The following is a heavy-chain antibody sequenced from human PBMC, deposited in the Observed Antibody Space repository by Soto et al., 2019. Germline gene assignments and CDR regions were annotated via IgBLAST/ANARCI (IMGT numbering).Heavy chain of an antibody. D-gene: IGHD1-7*01. V-gene: IGHV3-53*01. Sequence: GGSLRLSCAPSGFTVKGNYVGWARQASGKEVEWVSIIFSGGMTYYADSVKGRFTISKDISKNTLSLQMNSLRADDTAVYFCAGASNLNYPFEYWGLGSPVTVSS. J-gene: IGHJ4*02. CDR2: IFSGGMT. CDR3: AGASNLNYPFEY. CDR1: GFTVKGNY.